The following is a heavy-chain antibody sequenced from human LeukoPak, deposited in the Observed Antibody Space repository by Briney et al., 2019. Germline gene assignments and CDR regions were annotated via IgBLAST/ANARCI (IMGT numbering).Heavy chain of an antibody. CDR1: GGSISGYY. Sequence: PSETLSLTCTVSGGSISGYYWSCIRQPPGKGMEWIGYIHYGGTTLYNPSLSSRVTMSVDTSKNQFSLKLISVTAADTAVYYCARHDPVALFQRGMDVWGQGTTVTVSS. CDR2: IHYGGTT. D-gene: IGHD2-15*01. J-gene: IGHJ6*02. CDR3: ARHDPVALFQRGMDV. V-gene: IGHV4-59*08.